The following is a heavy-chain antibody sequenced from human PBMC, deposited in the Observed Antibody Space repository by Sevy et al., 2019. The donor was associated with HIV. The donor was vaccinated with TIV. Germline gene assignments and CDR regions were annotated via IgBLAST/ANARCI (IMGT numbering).Heavy chain of an antibody. CDR3: ARPSDTSALFKWAFDI. D-gene: IGHD3-22*01. Sequence: ASVKVSCKASGGTFSSSAITWVRQAPGPGLEWMGGIIPIFGTTNYAQNFQGRVTITADESTSTAYMELSSLRSEDTAVYYCARPSDTSALFKWAFDIWGPGTMVTVSS. J-gene: IGHJ3*02. CDR2: IIPIFGTT. V-gene: IGHV1-69*13. CDR1: GGTFSSSA.